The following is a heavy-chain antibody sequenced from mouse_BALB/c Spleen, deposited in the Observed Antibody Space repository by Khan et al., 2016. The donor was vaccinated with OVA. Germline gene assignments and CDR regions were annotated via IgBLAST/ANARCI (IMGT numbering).Heavy chain of an antibody. CDR2: ISYSGSA. Sequence: EVQLQESGPGLVKPSQSLSLTCTVSGYSITSDYAWNWIRQFPGNKLEWMGYISYSGSANYNPSLKSRISITRDTSENQFFLHLNSVTTEDSATYYSARRYYYGHWYFDVWGAGTTVTVSS. J-gene: IGHJ1*01. V-gene: IGHV3-2*02. CDR1: GYSITSDYA. D-gene: IGHD1-1*01. CDR3: ARRYYYGHWYFDV.